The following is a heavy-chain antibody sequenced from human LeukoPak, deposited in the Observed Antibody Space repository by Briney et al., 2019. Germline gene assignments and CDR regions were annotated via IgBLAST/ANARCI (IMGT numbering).Heavy chain of an antibody. CDR3: ARQPPPDFYSVAGTGYYFDY. J-gene: IGHJ4*02. CDR1: GGSISSSSYY. Sequence: SETLTLTCSVSGGSISSSSYYWGWIRQPPGKGLEWIGTLYYTGSTYYTPSLKSRVTISVDTSKNQFSLKLSSVTAADTAVYYCARQPPPDFYSVAGTGYYFDYWGQGTLVTVSS. V-gene: IGHV4-39*01. D-gene: IGHD6-19*01. CDR2: LYYTGST.